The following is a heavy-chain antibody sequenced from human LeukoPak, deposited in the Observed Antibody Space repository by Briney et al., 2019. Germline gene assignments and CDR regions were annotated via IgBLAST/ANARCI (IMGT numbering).Heavy chain of an antibody. J-gene: IGHJ5*02. CDR2: ISTYNGNT. V-gene: IGHV1-18*01. D-gene: IGHD3-10*01. CDR3: ATEGMVRGVIGSGWFDP. CDR1: GYTFTSYG. Sequence: ASVKVSCKASGYTFTSYGISWVRQAPGQGLEWMGWISTYNGNTNYAQKLQGRVTMTEDTSTDTAYMELSSLRSEDTAVYYCATEGMVRGVIGSGWFDPWGQGTLVTVSS.